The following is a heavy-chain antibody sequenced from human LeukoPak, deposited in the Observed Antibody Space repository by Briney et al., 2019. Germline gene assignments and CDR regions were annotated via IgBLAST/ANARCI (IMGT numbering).Heavy chain of an antibody. CDR2: ITGSGDRA. CDR3: ARMTTVALLPEYFQH. D-gene: IGHD4-23*01. V-gene: IGHV3-23*01. CDR1: GFIFSYYA. Sequence: PGGSLSLPCAGSGFIFSYYAMAGVRQAPGEGRVWLSAITGSGDRANYADSVKGRFTISRDNSKNTLYLQLSDLREDDTAVYYCARMTTVALLPEYFQHWGQGTLISVST. J-gene: IGHJ1*01.